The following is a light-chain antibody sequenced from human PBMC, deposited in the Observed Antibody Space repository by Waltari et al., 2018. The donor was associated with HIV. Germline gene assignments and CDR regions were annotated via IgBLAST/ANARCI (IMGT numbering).Light chain of an antibody. V-gene: IGLV2-11*01. CDR2: DVT. CDR3: CSYAGSDLYV. J-gene: IGLJ1*01. CDR1: SSAVGGYKS. Sequence: QSALTQPRSVSGSPGQSVTISCTGTSSAVGGYKSVSWSQQNPGKAPKLIIYDVTKRPSGVPDRFSGSKSGNTASLTISGLQAEDEADYYCCSYAGSDLYVFGSGTKVTVL.